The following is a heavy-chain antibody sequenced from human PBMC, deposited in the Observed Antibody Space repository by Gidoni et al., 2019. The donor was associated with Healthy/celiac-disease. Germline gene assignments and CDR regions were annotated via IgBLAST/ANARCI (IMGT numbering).Heavy chain of an antibody. CDR1: GCTFRSDW. CDR2: KRQEGSEK. D-gene: IGHD1-26*01. CDR3: AREGGGSYGGAFDI. V-gene: IGHV3-7*01. Sequence: EVQLVESGGGLVQPGGSLRLSCAASGCTFRSDWMSWVRQAPGRGRDGVANKRQEGSEKYYVDSVRGRFTISRDNAKNSLYLQMNSLRAEDTAVYYCAREGGGSYGGAFDIWGQGTMVTVSS. J-gene: IGHJ3*02.